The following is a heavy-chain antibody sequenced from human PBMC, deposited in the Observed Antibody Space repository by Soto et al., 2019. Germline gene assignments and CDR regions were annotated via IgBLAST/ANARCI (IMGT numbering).Heavy chain of an antibody. J-gene: IGHJ4*02. CDR2: INPNDGTI. Sequence: ASVKVSCKASGYTFSSYYMHWVRQAPGQGLEWMGVINPNDGTISYAQNFQGRVTMTRDTSTSTVYMELSSLRSDDTAVYYCARAHCGGDCYSGVDYWGQGTLVTVS. D-gene: IGHD2-21*02. CDR1: GYTFSSYY. CDR3: ARAHCGGDCYSGVDY. V-gene: IGHV1-46*01.